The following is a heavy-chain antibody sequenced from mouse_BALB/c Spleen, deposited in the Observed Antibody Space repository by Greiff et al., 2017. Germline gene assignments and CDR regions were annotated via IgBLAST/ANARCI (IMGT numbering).Heavy chain of an antibody. Sequence: EVQLVESGGGLVQPGGSRKLSCAASGFTFSSFGMHWVRQAPEKGLEWVAYISSGSSTIYYADTVKGRFTISRDNPKYTLFLQMTSLRSEDTAMYYCVYDGYYYAMDYWGQGTSVTVSS. V-gene: IGHV5-17*02. J-gene: IGHJ4*01. CDR3: VYDGYYYAMDY. CDR1: GFTFSSFG. CDR2: ISSGSSTI. D-gene: IGHD2-3*01.